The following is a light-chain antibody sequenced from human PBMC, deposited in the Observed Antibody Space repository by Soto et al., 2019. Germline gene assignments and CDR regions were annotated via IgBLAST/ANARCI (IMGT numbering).Light chain of an antibody. V-gene: IGKV1-5*01. CDR3: EQTNSFPFT. J-gene: IGKJ3*01. Sequence: DIQMTQSPSTLSASVGDRVTITCRASQSINNWLAWYQQKPGKAPKLLIYDASTLDIGVPSRFSGSGSGTDFTLTISGLQPADFATYFCEQTNSFPFTFGPGTKVHIK. CDR2: DAS. CDR1: QSINNW.